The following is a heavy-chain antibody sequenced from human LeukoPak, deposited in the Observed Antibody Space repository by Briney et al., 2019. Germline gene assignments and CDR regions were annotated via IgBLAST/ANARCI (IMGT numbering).Heavy chain of an antibody. J-gene: IGHJ5*02. CDR3: ARVTMIVVVNWFDP. Sequence: SETLSLTCAVSGGSISSNNWWGWVRQPPGKGLEWIGEIYHSGSPNYNPSLKSRVTISVDTSKNQFSLKLSSVTAADTAVYYCARVTMIVVVNWFDPWGQGTLVTVSS. D-gene: IGHD3-22*01. CDR2: IYHSGSP. CDR1: GGSISSNNW. V-gene: IGHV4-4*02.